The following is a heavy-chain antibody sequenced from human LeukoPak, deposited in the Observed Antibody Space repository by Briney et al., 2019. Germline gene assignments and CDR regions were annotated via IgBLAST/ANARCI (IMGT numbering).Heavy chain of an antibody. Sequence: SETLSLTCTVSGGSISSFYWSWIRQPPGKGLEWIGYIYYSGSTNYNPSLKSRVTISVDTSKNQFSLKLSSVTAADSAMYDCAREYGDSLDYWGQGTLVTVSS. CDR2: IYYSGST. CDR1: GGSISSFY. D-gene: IGHD4-17*01. V-gene: IGHV4-59*01. CDR3: AREYGDSLDY. J-gene: IGHJ4*02.